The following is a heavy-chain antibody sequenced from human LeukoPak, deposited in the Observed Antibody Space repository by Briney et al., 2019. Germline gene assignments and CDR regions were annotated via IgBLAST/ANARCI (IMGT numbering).Heavy chain of an antibody. Sequence: PSETLSLTCAVSGYSISSSNWWGWIRQPPGKGLEWIGYIYYSGSTYYSPSLKGRVTMSMDTSKNQFSLKLSSVTAVDTAVYYCASVSARPDYYFDSWGQGTLVTVSS. CDR2: IYYSGST. V-gene: IGHV4-28*01. CDR3: ASVSARPDYYFDS. D-gene: IGHD6-6*01. CDR1: GYSISSSNW. J-gene: IGHJ4*02.